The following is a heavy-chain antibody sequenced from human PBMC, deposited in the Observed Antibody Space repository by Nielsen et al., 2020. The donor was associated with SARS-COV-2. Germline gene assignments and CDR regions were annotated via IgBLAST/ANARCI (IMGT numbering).Heavy chain of an antibody. V-gene: IGHV1-18*01. CDR2: ISAYNGNT. CDR1: GYTFTSYG. CDR3: ARDRSSGWYEGGWFDP. D-gene: IGHD6-19*01. Sequence: ASVEVSCKASGYTFTSYGISWVRQAPGQGLEWMGWISAYNGNTNYAQKLQGRVTMTTDTSTSTAYMELRSLRSDDTAVYYCARDRSSGWYEGGWFDPWGQGTLVTVSS. J-gene: IGHJ5*02.